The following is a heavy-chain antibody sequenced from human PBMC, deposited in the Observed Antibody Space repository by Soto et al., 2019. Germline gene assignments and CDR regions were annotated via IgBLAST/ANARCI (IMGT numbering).Heavy chain of an antibody. CDR2: INPSGGST. D-gene: IGHD3-3*01. CDR3: ARDLGSRSSWFPHRGSDDY. V-gene: IGHV1-46*01. Sequence: QVQLVQSGAEVKKPGASVKVSCKASGYTFTSHYIHWVRQAPGEGLEWMGIINPSGGSTSYAQRCEGRVTMTTDTSTRTVYMELRSLRSEDTAIYYCARDLGSRSSWFPHRGSDDYWGQGTLVTVSS. J-gene: IGHJ4*02. CDR1: GYTFTSHY.